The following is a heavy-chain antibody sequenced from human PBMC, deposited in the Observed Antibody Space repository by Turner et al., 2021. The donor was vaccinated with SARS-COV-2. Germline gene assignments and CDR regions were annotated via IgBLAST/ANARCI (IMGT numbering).Heavy chain of an antibody. Sequence: QVQLVESGGGVVQPGRSLRLSCAASGITFSSHGMHWVRQAPGKGLEWVAVIWNDGSQKYYADSVKGRFTISRDNSKNTLYLQMNSLRAEDTAVYYCARVGSYGRRDVDYWGQGTLVTVSS. D-gene: IGHD5-18*01. CDR2: IWNDGSQK. V-gene: IGHV3-33*01. CDR1: GITFSSHG. J-gene: IGHJ4*02. CDR3: ARVGSYGRRDVDY.